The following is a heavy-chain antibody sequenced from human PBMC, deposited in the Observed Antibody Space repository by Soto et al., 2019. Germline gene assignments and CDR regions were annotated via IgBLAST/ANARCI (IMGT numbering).Heavy chain of an antibody. CDR3: ASSPSPDYGDYYYYGMDV. CDR1: GLTFSTYA. V-gene: IGHV3-23*01. Sequence: SLRLSCAASGLTFSTYAMNWVRQAPGKGLEWVSGISGSGGSTYYADSVKGRFTISRDNSKNTLFLQMNSLRAEDTAVYYCASSPSPDYGDYYYYGMDVWGQGTTVTVSS. J-gene: IGHJ6*02. D-gene: IGHD4-17*01. CDR2: ISGSGGST.